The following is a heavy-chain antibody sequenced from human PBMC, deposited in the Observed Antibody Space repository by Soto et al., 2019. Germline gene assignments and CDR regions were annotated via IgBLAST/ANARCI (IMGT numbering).Heavy chain of an antibody. V-gene: IGHV1-69*13. CDR1: GGTFSTFG. J-gene: IGHJ4*02. CDR2: IIPFFGTA. D-gene: IGHD4-17*01. CDR3: AKSAPMDAGDKYYYDF. Sequence: SVKVSCKASGGTFSTFGISWVRQAPGQGLEWMGGIIPFFGTARYSQKFEDRITITADESTNTVYMDLRSLTSEDTAIYYCAKSAPMDAGDKYYYDFWGQGSLVTVSS.